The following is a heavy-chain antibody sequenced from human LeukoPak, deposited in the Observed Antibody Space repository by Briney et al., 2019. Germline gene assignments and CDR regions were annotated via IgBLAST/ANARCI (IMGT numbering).Heavy chain of an antibody. D-gene: IGHD3-10*01. V-gene: IGHV4-59*08. J-gene: IGHJ4*02. Sequence: SETLSLTCTVSGGSISDYYWSWIRQSPGKGLEWIGYIYHSGTTNYNPSLKSRVTISVDTSKNQFSLKLSSVTAADTAVYYCARVLDYYASGTYGFDYWGQGTLVTVSS. CDR2: IYHSGTT. CDR3: ARVLDYYASGTYGFDY. CDR1: GGSISDYY.